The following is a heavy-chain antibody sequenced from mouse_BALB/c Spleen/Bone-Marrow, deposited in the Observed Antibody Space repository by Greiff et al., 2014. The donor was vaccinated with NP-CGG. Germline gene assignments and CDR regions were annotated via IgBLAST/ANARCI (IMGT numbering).Heavy chain of an antibody. D-gene: IGHD2-4*01. CDR2: INPYNDGT. V-gene: IGHV1-14*01. J-gene: IGHJ4*01. CDR1: GYRFTSYV. CDR3: GRGVYYDYDEGAMDY. Sequence: VHVKQSGPELVKPGASVKMSCKASGYRFTSYVMHWVRQKPGQGLEWIGYINPYNDGTKYNEKFKGKATLTSDKSSSTAYLELSSLTSADSAVYYCGRGVYYDYDEGAMDYWGQGTSVTVSS.